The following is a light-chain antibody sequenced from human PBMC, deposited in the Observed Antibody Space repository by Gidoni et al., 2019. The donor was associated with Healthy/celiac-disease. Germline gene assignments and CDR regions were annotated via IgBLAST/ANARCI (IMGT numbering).Light chain of an antibody. J-gene: IGLJ3*02. Sequence: SYELTQPPSVSVSLGQMARITCSGAALPKKYAYWYQQKPGQFPVLVIYKDSERPSGIPERFSGSSSGTIVTLTISGVQAEDEADYYCLSADSSGTYPNWVFGGGTKPTVL. CDR3: LSADSSGTYPNWV. V-gene: IGLV3-16*01. CDR1: ALPKKY. CDR2: KDS.